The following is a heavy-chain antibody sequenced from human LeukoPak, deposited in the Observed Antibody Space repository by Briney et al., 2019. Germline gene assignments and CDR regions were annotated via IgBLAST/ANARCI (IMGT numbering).Heavy chain of an antibody. V-gene: IGHV3-48*01. CDR2: ISSSSSTI. D-gene: IGHD4-23*01. Sequence: GGSLLLSCAASGFTFSSYSMNWVRPAPGKGLEWVSYISSSSSTIYYADSVKGRFTISRDNAKNSLYLQMNSLRAEDTAVYYCARDHGRQITTVVPNWGQGTLVTVSS. CDR3: ARDHGRQITTVVPN. J-gene: IGHJ4*02. CDR1: GFTFSSYS.